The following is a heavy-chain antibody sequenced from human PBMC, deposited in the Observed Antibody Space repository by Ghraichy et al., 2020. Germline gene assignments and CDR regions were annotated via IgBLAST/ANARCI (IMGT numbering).Heavy chain of an antibody. Sequence: GGSLRLSCAASGFTFSTYAMSWVRQAPGKGLEWVSSFSGSYGSTYYADSVKGRFTISRDYSKNTLYLQMNSLTPEDTAIYYCAKYGADFWSGPHFDYWGQGTLVTVSS. V-gene: IGHV3-23*01. CDR2: FSGSYGST. J-gene: IGHJ4*02. D-gene: IGHD3-3*01. CDR3: AKYGADFWSGPHFDY. CDR1: GFTFSTYA.